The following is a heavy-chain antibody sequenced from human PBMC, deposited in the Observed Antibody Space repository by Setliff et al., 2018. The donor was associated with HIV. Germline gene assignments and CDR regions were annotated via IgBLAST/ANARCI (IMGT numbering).Heavy chain of an antibody. CDR3: ASHYSGYGGLY. D-gene: IGHD5-12*01. Sequence: SETLSLTCNVSGGSVSSSTYSWVWIRQSPVTGLGWIGSFYHGESTSYNPSLKSRVTISVDTSKNQFSLRLNSVAASDTALYYCASHYSGYGGLYWGQGTLVTVSS. V-gene: IGHV4-39*01. CDR2: FYHGEST. CDR1: GGSVSSSTYS. J-gene: IGHJ4*02.